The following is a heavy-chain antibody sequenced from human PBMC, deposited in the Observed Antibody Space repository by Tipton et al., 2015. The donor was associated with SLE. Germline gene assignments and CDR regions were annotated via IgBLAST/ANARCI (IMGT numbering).Heavy chain of an antibody. J-gene: IGHJ6*03. CDR1: GGSISGNY. Sequence: LRLSCTVSGGSISGNYWSWIRQPPGKRLEWIGFIHDSGTTNYNPSLESRLTISKDTSSNQFSLKLSSVTAADTAVYYCANWGPIVYYYYYMDVWGKGTTVTVSS. CDR3: ANWGPIVYYYYYMDV. D-gene: IGHD3-16*01. V-gene: IGHV4-59*12. CDR2: IHDSGTT.